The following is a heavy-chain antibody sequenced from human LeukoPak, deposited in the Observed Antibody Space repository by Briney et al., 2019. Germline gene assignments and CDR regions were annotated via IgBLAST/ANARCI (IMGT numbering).Heavy chain of an antibody. J-gene: IGHJ5*02. CDR1: GGSISSSSYY. Sequence: SETLSLTCTVSGGSISSSSYYWGWIRQPPGKGLEWIGRIYYSGSTSYNPSLKSRVTISVDTSKNQFSLKLSSVTAADTAVYYCARGYSGYDWNWFDPWGQGTLVTVSS. D-gene: IGHD5-12*01. CDR2: IYYSGST. CDR3: ARGYSGYDWNWFDP. V-gene: IGHV4-39*01.